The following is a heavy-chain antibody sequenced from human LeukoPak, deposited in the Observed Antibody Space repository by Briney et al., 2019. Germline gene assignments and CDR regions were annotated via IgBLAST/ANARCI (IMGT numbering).Heavy chain of an antibody. D-gene: IGHD2-21*01. V-gene: IGHV1-2*02. CDR1: GYIFTNYY. Sequence: ASVKVSCETSGYIFTNYYIHWVRQAPGQGLEWMGWINPDSGGTNYAQKFQGRVTMTRDASISTAYMELSRLRSDDTAVYYCARGRDYSGVTFNWFDPWGQGTLVTVSS. CDR2: INPDSGGT. J-gene: IGHJ5*02. CDR3: ARGRDYSGVTFNWFDP.